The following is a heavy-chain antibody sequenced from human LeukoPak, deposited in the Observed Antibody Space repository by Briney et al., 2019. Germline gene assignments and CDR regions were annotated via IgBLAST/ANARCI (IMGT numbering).Heavy chain of an antibody. J-gene: IGHJ4*02. CDR3: ATEGAVLLWFGEYPHDY. D-gene: IGHD3-10*01. CDR2: IKQDGSEK. CDR1: GSTFSSYW. V-gene: IGHV3-7*01. Sequence: PGGSLRLSCAASGSTFSSYWMSWVRQAPGKGVEWVANIKQDGSEKYYVDSVKGRFTISRDNAKNSLYLQMNSLRAEDTAVYYCATEGAVLLWFGEYPHDYWGQGTLVTVSS.